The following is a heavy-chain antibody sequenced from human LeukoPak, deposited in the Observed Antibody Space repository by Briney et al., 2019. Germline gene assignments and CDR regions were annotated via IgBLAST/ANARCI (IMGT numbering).Heavy chain of an antibody. CDR3: ARHGSARSPLGP. J-gene: IGHJ5*02. CDR2: IYATGST. D-gene: IGHD3-10*01. CDR1: GGSISSYY. V-gene: IGHV4-4*09. Sequence: MASETLSLTCTVSGGSISSYYWSWIRQPPGKGLEWIGYIYATGSTNYNPSLKSRVTISVDTSKNQFSLNLRSVTAADTAVYYCARHGSARSPLGPWGQGTLVTVSS.